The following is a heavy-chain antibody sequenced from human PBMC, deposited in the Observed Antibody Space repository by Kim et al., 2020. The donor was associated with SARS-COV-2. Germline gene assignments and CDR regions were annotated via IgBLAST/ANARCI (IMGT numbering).Heavy chain of an antibody. J-gene: IGHJ4*02. Sequence: SGPTLVNPTQTLTLTCTFSGFSLSTSGVGVGWIRQPPGKALEWLALIYWDDDKRYSPSLKSRLTITKDTSKNQVVLTMTNMDPVDTATYYCAHRPVGLTSLGVPFDYWGQGTLVTVSS. CDR1: GFSLSTSGVG. CDR2: IYWDDDK. CDR3: AHRPVGLTSLGVPFDY. V-gene: IGHV2-5*02. D-gene: IGHD3-16*01.